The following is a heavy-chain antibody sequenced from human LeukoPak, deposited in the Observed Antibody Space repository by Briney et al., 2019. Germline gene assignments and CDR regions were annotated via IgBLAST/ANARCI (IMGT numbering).Heavy chain of an antibody. Sequence: ASVKVSCKASGYTFTSYYMHWVRQAPGQGLEWMGWINPNSGGTNYAQKFQGRVTMTRDTSISTAYMELSRLRSDDTAVYYCARGPSITMVRGVSYYYYYYMDVWGKGTTVTVSS. D-gene: IGHD3-10*01. CDR2: INPNSGGT. J-gene: IGHJ6*03. CDR3: ARGPSITMVRGVSYYYYYYMDV. V-gene: IGHV1-2*02. CDR1: GYTFTSYY.